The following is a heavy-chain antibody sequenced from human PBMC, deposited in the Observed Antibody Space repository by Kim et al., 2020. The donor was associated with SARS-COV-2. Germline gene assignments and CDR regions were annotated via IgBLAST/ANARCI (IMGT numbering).Heavy chain of an antibody. CDR2: I. V-gene: IGHV3-48*02. D-gene: IGHD3-16*01. CDR3: VRDRMGGAFDI. J-gene: IGHJ3*02. Sequence: IYYADSVKGRFTTSRDNAKNPLHLQMNSLKDEDTAVYHCVRDRMGGAFDIWGQGTLVTVSS.